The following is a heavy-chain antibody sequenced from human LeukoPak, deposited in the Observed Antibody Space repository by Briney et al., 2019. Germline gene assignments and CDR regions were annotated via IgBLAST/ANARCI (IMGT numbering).Heavy chain of an antibody. Sequence: PGGSLRLSCAASGFTFSSYSMNWVRQAPGKGLEWVSSISSSSSYIYYADSVKGRFTISRDNAKNSLYLQMNSLRAEGTAVYYCARSRIPGSCHAEYFQHWGQGTLVTVSS. J-gene: IGHJ1*01. CDR1: GFTFSSYS. V-gene: IGHV3-21*01. CDR3: ARSRIPGSCHAEYFQH. D-gene: IGHD1-14*01. CDR2: ISSSSSYI.